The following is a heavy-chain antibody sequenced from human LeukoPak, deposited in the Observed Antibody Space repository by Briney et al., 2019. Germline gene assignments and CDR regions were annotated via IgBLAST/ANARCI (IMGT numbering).Heavy chain of an antibody. D-gene: IGHD5-24*01. CDR1: GYTFTAHD. V-gene: IGHV1-8*02. J-gene: IGHJ5*02. Sequence: ASVKVSCKTSGYTFTAHDIFWVRQAAGQGLEWMGWMNPDSGNTGYAQNFQGRVTMTRNTSISTAYMELSSLRSEDTAVYYCARGEMATWFDPWGQGTLVTVSS. CDR2: MNPDSGNT. CDR3: ARGEMATWFDP.